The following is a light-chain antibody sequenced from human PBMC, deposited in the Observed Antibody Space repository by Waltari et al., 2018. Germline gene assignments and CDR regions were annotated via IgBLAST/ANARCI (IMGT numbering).Light chain of an antibody. V-gene: IGLV4-69*01. CDR1: SGPHNYD. CDR3: QTWGTDIYV. CDR2: VNSDGSH. Sequence: QLVLTQSPSASASLGASVKVTCTLSSGPHNYDIAWHQQKPEKGPRYLMKVNSDGSHIKGDGIPDRFSGSSSGADRYLTISSLQSEDEADYYCQTWGTDIYVFGTGTKVTVL. J-gene: IGLJ1*01.